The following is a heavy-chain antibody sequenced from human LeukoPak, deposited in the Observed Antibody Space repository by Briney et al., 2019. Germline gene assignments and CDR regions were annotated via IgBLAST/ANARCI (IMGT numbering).Heavy chain of an antibody. J-gene: IGHJ4*02. D-gene: IGHD6-13*01. Sequence: GGSLRLSCAASGFTFDVYAMHWVRHAPGKGLEWVSLISWDGGSTYYADSVKGRFTISRDNSKNSLYLQMNSLRAEGTALYYCAKDIGIAAAGSPPDYWGQGTLVTVSS. CDR2: ISWDGGST. CDR3: AKDIGIAAAGSPPDY. V-gene: IGHV3-43D*03. CDR1: GFTFDVYA.